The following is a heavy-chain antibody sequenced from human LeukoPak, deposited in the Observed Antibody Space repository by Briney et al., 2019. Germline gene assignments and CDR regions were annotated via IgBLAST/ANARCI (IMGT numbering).Heavy chain of an antibody. CDR3: AKDLMRDRWFGES. J-gene: IGHJ5*02. V-gene: IGHV3-30*02. Sequence: GGSLRLSCAASGFTFSTYGMHWVRQAPGKGLEWVAFIRYDGNERYYADSVKGRFNISKDTSKNTLYLQMNSLRAEDTAVYFCAKDLMRDRWFGESWGQGTLVTVSS. CDR2: IRYDGNER. D-gene: IGHD3-10*01. CDR1: GFTFSTYG.